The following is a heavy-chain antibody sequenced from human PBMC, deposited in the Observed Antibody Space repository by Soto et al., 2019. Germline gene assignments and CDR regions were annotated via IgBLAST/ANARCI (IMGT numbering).Heavy chain of an antibody. V-gene: IGHV3-9*01. CDR2: LSWNSGSV. D-gene: IGHD2-8*01. CDR3: AKLKTSFRCNEGFDL. CDR1: GFTFGDYA. Sequence: PGGSLRLSCAASGFTFGDYAMHWVRQGPGKGLEWVSSLSWNSGSVRYADSVQGRFTISRDNAKNSLYLQMSSLRPEDTALYYCAKLKTSFRCNEGFDLWGQGTMVTFSS. J-gene: IGHJ3*01.